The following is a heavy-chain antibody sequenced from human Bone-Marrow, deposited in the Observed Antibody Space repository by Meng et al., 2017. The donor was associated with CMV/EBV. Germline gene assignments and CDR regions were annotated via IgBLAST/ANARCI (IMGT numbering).Heavy chain of an antibody. CDR2: IKQDGKEK. D-gene: IGHD3-10*01. CDR1: GFTFSSYW. Sequence: GGSLRLSCVASGFTFSSYWMDWVRQAPGKGLEWVANIKQDGKEKYYVDSVKGRFTISRDNAKNSLYLQMNSLRAEATAVYYCARDPDRGGAFDIWGQGTMVTVSS. V-gene: IGHV3-7*01. J-gene: IGHJ3*02. CDR3: ARDPDRGGAFDI.